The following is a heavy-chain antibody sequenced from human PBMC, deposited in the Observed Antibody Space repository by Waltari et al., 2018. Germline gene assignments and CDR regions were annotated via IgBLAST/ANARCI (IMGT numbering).Heavy chain of an antibody. CDR1: GGTFSRYA. D-gene: IGHD3-10*01. V-gene: IGHV1-69*12. CDR3: ARASAPGDDTIWDY. Sequence: QVQLVQSGAEVKKPGSSVKVSCKASGGTFSRYATSWVRQAPGQGLEWMGGIIPIFGTANYAQKFQGRVTITADESTSTAYMELSSLRSEDTAVYYCARASAPGDDTIWDYWGQGTLVTVSS. CDR2: IIPIFGTA. J-gene: IGHJ4*02.